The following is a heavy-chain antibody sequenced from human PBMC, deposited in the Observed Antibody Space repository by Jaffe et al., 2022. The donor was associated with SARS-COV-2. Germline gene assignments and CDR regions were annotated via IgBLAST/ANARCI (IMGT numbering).Heavy chain of an antibody. Sequence: QVQLQQSGPGLVKPSQTLSLTCAISGDSVSSNSAAWNWIRQSPSRGLEWLGRTYYRSKWYNDYAVSVKSRITINPDTSKNQFSLQLNSVTPEDTAVYYCARALSLLRFLEWLTPYYYYGMDVWGQGTTVTVSS. CDR3: ARALSLLRFLEWLTPYYYYGMDV. V-gene: IGHV6-1*01. CDR1: GDSVSSNSAA. J-gene: IGHJ6*02. D-gene: IGHD3-3*01. CDR2: TYYRSKWYN.